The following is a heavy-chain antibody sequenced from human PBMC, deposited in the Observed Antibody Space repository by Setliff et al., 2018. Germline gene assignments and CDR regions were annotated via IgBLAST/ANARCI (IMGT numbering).Heavy chain of an antibody. CDR3: ARPLTGGYAFDI. D-gene: IGHD7-27*01. V-gene: IGHV4-59*12. Sequence: PSETLSLTCAVYGGSFSTYYWIWIRQPPGKGLEWLGYISYSGKTNYNPSLKSRVTMSVDTSKNEFSPNLSSVSAADTAVYYCARPLTGGYAFDIWGQGTMVTVSS. J-gene: IGHJ3*02. CDR1: GGSFSTYY. CDR2: ISYSGKT.